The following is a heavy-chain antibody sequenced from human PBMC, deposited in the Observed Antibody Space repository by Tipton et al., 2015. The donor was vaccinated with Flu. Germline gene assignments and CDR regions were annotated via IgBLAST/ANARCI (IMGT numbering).Heavy chain of an antibody. D-gene: IGHD6-19*01. CDR3: ARSRGGSRYSSGWYDRGDYYYGMDV. J-gene: IGHJ6*02. CDR1: GFTFSDYY. Sequence: SLRLSCAASGFTFSDYYMSWIRQAPGKGLEWVSYISSSGSTIYYADSVKGRFTISRDNAKNSLYLQMSSLRAEDTAVYYCARSRGGSRYSSGWYDRGDYYYGMDVWGQGTTVTVSS. V-gene: IGHV3-11*01. CDR2: ISSSGSTI.